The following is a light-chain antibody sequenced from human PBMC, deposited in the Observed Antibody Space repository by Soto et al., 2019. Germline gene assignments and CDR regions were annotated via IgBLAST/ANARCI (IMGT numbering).Light chain of an antibody. CDR3: QQYGSSPST. J-gene: IGKJ5*01. CDR1: QSVSTY. Sequence: ILMTQSPATLSVSPGERVTLSCRASQSVSTYLAWYQQKPGQAPRLLIYGASTRATGIPARFSGSGSGTEFTLTISSLQSEDFAVYYCQQYGSSPSTFGQGTRLEIK. CDR2: GAS. V-gene: IGKV3-15*01.